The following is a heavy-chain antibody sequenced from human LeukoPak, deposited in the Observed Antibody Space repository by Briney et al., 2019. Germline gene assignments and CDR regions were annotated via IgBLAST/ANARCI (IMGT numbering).Heavy chain of an antibody. CDR1: GFDFSGVY. J-gene: IGHJ4*02. CDR3: IRQECSGGSCSYVDY. CDR2: IRSKPSSYTT. V-gene: IGHV3-73*01. Sequence: PGRSGKNFCAAAGFDFSGVYMHWVRQAYAGGPPWVGLIRSKPSSYTTVYAASVKGRFTISRDDSKNTAYLQMNSLKAEDTAVYYCIRQECSGGSCSYVDYWGQGTLVTVSS. D-gene: IGHD2-15*01.